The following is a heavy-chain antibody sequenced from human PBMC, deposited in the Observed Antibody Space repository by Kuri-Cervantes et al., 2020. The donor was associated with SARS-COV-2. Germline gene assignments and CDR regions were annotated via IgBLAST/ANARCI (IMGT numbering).Heavy chain of an antibody. CDR2: IYYSGST. D-gene: IGHD1-26*01. J-gene: IGHJ5*02. Sequence: ESLKISCTVSGGSISSSSYYWGWIRQPPGEGLEWIGSIYYSGSTYYNPSLKSRVTISVDTSKNQFSLQLNSVTPEDTAVYYCARESSWGGSYFSWGQGTLVTVSS. CDR3: ARESSWGGSYFS. CDR1: GGSISSSSYY. V-gene: IGHV4-39*07.